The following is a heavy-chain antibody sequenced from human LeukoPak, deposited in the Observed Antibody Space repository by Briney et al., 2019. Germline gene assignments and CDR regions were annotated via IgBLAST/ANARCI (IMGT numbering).Heavy chain of an antibody. CDR1: GGSISDTDW. D-gene: IGHD2-21*01. CDR2: IYHSGSI. Sequence: SETLSLTCAVSGGSISDTDWWTWVRQSPGKGLEWIGEIYHSGSIKYNPSLKSRVTISVDKSKNQFSLRLTSVTAADTAVYYCARDLGNGDYWFDPWGQGTLVTVSS. J-gene: IGHJ5*02. CDR3: ARDLGNGDYWFDP. V-gene: IGHV4-4*02.